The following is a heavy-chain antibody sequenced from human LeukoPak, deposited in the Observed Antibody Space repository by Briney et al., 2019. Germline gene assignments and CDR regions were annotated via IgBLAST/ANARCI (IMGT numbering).Heavy chain of an antibody. Sequence: GGSLRLSCAASGFTFSSYWMHWVRQAPGKGLEWVSGISWNRGSIGYADSVKGRFTISRDNAKNTLYLQMNSLRAEDTAVYYCTTDRSSIAVRPHWGQGTLVTVSS. D-gene: IGHD6-6*01. CDR2: ISWNRGSI. CDR1: GFTFSSYW. J-gene: IGHJ4*02. CDR3: TTDRSSIAVRPH. V-gene: IGHV3-74*01.